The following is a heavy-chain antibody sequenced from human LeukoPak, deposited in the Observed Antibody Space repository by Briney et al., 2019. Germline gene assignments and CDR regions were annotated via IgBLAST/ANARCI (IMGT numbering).Heavy chain of an antibody. CDR2: ISGSGGST. CDR3: ARAAINYYYGSGSYYTN. CDR1: GFTFSSYA. D-gene: IGHD3-10*01. Sequence: GGSLRLSCAASGFTFSSYAMSWVRQAPGKGLEWVSAISGSGGSTYYADSVKGRFTISRDNSKNTLYLQMGSLRAEDMAVYYCARAAINYYYGSGSYYTNWGQGTLVTVSS. V-gene: IGHV3-23*01. J-gene: IGHJ4*02.